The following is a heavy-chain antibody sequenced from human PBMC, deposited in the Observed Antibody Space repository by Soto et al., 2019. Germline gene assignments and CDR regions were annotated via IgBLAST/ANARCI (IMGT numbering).Heavy chain of an antibody. Sequence: DVQLVESGGGLVQPGRSLRLSCAASGFTFDDYAMHWVRQAPGKGLEWVSGISWNSGSLGYADSVKGRFTISRDNAKNSLYLQMNSLRAEDTALYYCAKEGRITIFAYYYYGMDVWGQGTTVTVSS. CDR2: ISWNSGSL. CDR3: AKEGRITIFAYYYYGMDV. J-gene: IGHJ6*02. CDR1: GFTFDDYA. D-gene: IGHD3-3*01. V-gene: IGHV3-9*01.